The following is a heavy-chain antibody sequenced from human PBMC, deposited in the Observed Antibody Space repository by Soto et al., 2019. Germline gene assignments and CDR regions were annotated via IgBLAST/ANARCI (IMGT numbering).Heavy chain of an antibody. V-gene: IGHV1-18*01. Sequence: ASVKVSCKASGYTFTSYGISWVRQAPGQGLEWMGWISAYNGNTNYAQKLQGRVTMTTDTSTSTAYMELRSLRSDDTAVYYCARAGNWNYYYYYGMDVWGQGTTVTVSS. J-gene: IGHJ6*02. D-gene: IGHD1-26*01. CDR2: ISAYNGNT. CDR3: ARAGNWNYYYYYGMDV. CDR1: GYTFTSYG.